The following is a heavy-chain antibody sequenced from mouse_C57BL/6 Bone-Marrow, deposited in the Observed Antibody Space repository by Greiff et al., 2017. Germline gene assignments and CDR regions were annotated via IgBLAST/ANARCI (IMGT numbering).Heavy chain of an antibody. V-gene: IGHV1-47*01. CDR1: GYTFTTYP. D-gene: IGHD2-2*01. Sequence: VQVVESGADLVKPGASVKMSCKASGYTFTTYPIEWMKQNHGKSLEWIGNFHPYNDDTKYNEKFKGKATLTVEKSSSTVYLELSRLTSDDSAVYYCARQGYNWYFDVWGTGTTVTVSS. CDR2: FHPYNDDT. CDR3: ARQGYNWYFDV. J-gene: IGHJ1*03.